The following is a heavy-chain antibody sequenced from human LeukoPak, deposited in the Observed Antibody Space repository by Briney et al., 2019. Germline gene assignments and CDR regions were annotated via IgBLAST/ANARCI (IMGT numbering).Heavy chain of an antibody. CDR2: ISNDGSNK. Sequence: GRSLRLSCAASGFTFSSYAMHWVRQAPGKGLEWVAVISNDGSNKYYADSAKGRFTISRDNSKNTLYLQMNSLRAEDTAVYYCARDSTEADSFDIWGQGTMVTVSS. J-gene: IGHJ3*02. CDR1: GFTFSSYA. CDR3: ARDSTEADSFDI. V-gene: IGHV3-30-3*01.